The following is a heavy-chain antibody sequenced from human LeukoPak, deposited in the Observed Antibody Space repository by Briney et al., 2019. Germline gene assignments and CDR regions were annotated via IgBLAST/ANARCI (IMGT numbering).Heavy chain of an antibody. CDR1: GFTFSSHA. CDR2: ISGSGGST. V-gene: IGHV3-23*01. J-gene: IGHJ4*02. D-gene: IGHD1-26*01. CDR3: AKAGGSYYPVDY. Sequence: GSLRPPCAASGFTFSSHAMSWVRQAPGKGLGWVSAISGSGGSTYYADSVKGRFTISRDNSKNTLYLQMNSLRAEDTAVYYCAKAGGSYYPVDYWGQGTLVTVSS.